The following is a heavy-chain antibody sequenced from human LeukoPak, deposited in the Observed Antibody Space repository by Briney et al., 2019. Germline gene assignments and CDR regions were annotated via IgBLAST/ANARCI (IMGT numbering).Heavy chain of an antibody. Sequence: SETLSLTCAVYGGSFSGYYWSWIRQPPGKGLEWIGEINHSGSTNYNPSLKSRVTISVDTSENQFSLKLSSVTAADTAVYYCARGLSVGGSSYYFDYWGQGTLVTVSS. CDR3: ARGLSVGGSSYYFDY. CDR1: GGSFSGYY. J-gene: IGHJ4*02. D-gene: IGHD6-6*01. V-gene: IGHV4-34*01. CDR2: INHSGST.